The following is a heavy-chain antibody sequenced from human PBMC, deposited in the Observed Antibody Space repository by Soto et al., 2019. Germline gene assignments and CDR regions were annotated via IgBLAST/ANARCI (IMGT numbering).Heavy chain of an antibody. J-gene: IGHJ5*02. CDR3: ARAPRYCSGGSCSPWFDH. Sequence: SETLCLTCAIYNESFSVYYWIWIRQPPGQGLEWIGEINHSGSTNYNPSLKSRVTMSVDRSKNQFSLKLSYVTAADTAVYYCARAPRYCSGGSCSPWFDHRCQSTLVTVS. CDR1: NESFSVYY. V-gene: IGHV4-34*01. CDR2: INHSGST. D-gene: IGHD2-15*01.